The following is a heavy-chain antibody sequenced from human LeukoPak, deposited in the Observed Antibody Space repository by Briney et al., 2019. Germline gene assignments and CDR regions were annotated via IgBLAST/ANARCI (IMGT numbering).Heavy chain of an antibody. Sequence: GGSLRLSCAASGFTVSSNYMSWVRQAPGKGLEWVAVISYDGSNKYYADSVKGRFTISRDNSKNTLYLQMNSLRAEDTAVYYCAREFEITMVRGVIAPFDYWGQGTLVTVSS. V-gene: IGHV3-30-3*01. CDR1: GFTVSSNY. CDR3: AREFEITMVRGVIAPFDY. D-gene: IGHD3-10*01. CDR2: ISYDGSNK. J-gene: IGHJ4*02.